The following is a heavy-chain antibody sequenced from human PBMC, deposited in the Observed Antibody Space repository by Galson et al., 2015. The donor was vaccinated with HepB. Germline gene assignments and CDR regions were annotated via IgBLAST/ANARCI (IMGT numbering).Heavy chain of an antibody. CDR1: GFTFSIHA. CDR3: VKDWSDYDYHDFFDH. D-gene: IGHD5-12*01. V-gene: IGHV3-64D*06. CDR2: IDSNGGTT. Sequence: SLRLSCAASGFTFSIHAMHWVRQAPGKGLEHLSVIDSNGGTTYYADSVRGRFTISRDNTKNTLYLQMSSLRGDDTAVYYCVKDWSDYDYHDFFDHWGQGTLVTVSS. J-gene: IGHJ4*02.